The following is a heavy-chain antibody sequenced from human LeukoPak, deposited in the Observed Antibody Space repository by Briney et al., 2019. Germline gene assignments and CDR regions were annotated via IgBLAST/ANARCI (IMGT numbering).Heavy chain of an antibody. Sequence: LSLTCTVSGGSISSSSYYWGWIRQAPGKGLEWVSYISSSGSTIYYADSVKGRFTISRDNAKNSLYLQMNSLRAEDTAVYYCARDSSGWYRGSHFDYWGQGTLVTVSS. CDR3: ARDSSGWYRGSHFDY. CDR1: GGSISSSSYY. J-gene: IGHJ4*02. CDR2: ISSSGSTI. V-gene: IGHV3-11*01. D-gene: IGHD6-19*01.